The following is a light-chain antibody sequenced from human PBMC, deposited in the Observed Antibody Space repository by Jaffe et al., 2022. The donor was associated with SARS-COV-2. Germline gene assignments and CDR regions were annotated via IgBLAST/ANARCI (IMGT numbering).Light chain of an antibody. CDR2: LEVSGNY. J-gene: IGLJ2*01. CDR1: SGHNGYM. V-gene: IGLV4-60*03. Sequence: QPVLTQSSSASASLGSSVRLTCTLSSGHNGYMIAWHQQQPGKAPRFLMRLEVSGNYNKGSGVPDRFSGSSFGADRYLTISNLQSEDEADYYCETWDTNTQIFGGGTTLTVV. CDR3: ETWDTNTQI.